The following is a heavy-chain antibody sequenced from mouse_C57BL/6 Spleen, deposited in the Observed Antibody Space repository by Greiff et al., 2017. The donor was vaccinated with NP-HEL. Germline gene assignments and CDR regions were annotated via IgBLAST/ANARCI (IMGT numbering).Heavy chain of an antibody. CDR1: GFTFSDYG. Sequence: EVQVVESGGGLVKPGGSLKLSCAASGFTFSDYGMHWVRQAPEKGLEWVAYISRGSSTIYYADTVKGRFTISRDNAKNTLFLQMTSLRSEDTAMYYCATKVSTDWYFDVWGTVTTVTVSS. CDR3: ATKVSTDWYFDV. V-gene: IGHV5-17*01. CDR2: ISRGSSTI. D-gene: IGHD1-3*01. J-gene: IGHJ1*03.